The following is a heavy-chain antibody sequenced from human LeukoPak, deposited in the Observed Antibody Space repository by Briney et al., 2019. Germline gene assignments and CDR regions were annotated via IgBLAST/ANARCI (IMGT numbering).Heavy chain of an antibody. V-gene: IGHV4-39*01. D-gene: IGHD4-17*01. CDR1: GGSISSSSYY. CDR2: IYYSGST. CDR3: ARLADYGDDRFDY. J-gene: IGHJ4*02. Sequence: PSETLSLTCTVSGGSISSSSYYWGWIRQPPGKGLEWIGSIYYSGSTYYNPSLKSRVTISVDMSKNQFSLKLSSVTAADTAVYYCARLADYGDDRFDYWGQGTLVTVSS.